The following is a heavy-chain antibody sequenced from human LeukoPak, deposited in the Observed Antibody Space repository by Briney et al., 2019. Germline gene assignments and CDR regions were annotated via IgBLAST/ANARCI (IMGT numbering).Heavy chain of an antibody. CDR2: INHSGST. CDR3: ARHPRIDPAFDI. V-gene: IGHV4-34*01. D-gene: IGHD2-15*01. Sequence: SETLSLTCAVYGGSFSGYYWSWIRQPPGKGLEWIGEINHSGSTNYNPSLKSRVTISVDTSKNQFSLKLSSVTAADTAVYYYARHPRIDPAFDIWGQGTMVTVSS. J-gene: IGHJ3*02. CDR1: GGSFSGYY.